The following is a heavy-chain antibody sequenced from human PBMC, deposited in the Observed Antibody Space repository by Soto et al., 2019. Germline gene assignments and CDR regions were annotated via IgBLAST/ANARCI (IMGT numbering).Heavy chain of an antibody. CDR3: ARAEDMVRRVTPPYYYYYYYMDV. CDR1: GFTFSSYW. CDR2: IKQDGSEK. D-gene: IGHD3-10*01. V-gene: IGHV3-7*01. Sequence: EVQLVESGGGLVQPGGSLRLSCAASGFTFSSYWMSWVRQAPGKGLEWVANIKQDGSEKYYVDSVKGRFTISRDNAKNSLYLQMNSLRAEDTAVYYCARAEDMVRRVTPPYYYYYYYMDVWGKGTTVTVSS. J-gene: IGHJ6*03.